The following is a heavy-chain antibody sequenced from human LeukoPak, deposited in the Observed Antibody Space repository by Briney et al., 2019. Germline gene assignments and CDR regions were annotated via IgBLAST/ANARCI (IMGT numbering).Heavy chain of an antibody. CDR2: ISGSGGST. D-gene: IGHD3-10*01. J-gene: IGHJ4*02. CDR1: GFTFSSYA. Sequence: AGGSLRLSCAASGFTFSSYAMSWVRQAPGKGLEWVSAISGSGGSTYYADSVKGRFTISRDNSKNTLYLQMNSLRAEDTAVYYCASGTYYYGSGSYHTLDYWGQGTLVTVSS. V-gene: IGHV3-23*01. CDR3: ASGTYYYGSGSYHTLDY.